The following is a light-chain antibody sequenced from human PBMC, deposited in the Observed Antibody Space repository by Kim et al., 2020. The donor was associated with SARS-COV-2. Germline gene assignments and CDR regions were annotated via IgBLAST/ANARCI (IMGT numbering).Light chain of an antibody. J-gene: IGKJ2*01. Sequence: DIQMTQSPSTLSASVGDRVTITCRASQSISSWLAWYQQKPGKAPKVLIYKASSLESGVPSRFSGSGSGTEFSLTISSLQPDDFATYYCQQYNSYVYTCGQGTKREI. V-gene: IGKV1-5*03. CDR1: QSISSW. CDR2: KAS. CDR3: QQYNSYVYT.